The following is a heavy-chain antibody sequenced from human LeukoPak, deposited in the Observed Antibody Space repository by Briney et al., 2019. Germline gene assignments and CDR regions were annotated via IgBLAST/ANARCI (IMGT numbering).Heavy chain of an antibody. CDR3: AASPLDY. V-gene: IGHV1-2*02. J-gene: IGHJ4*02. CDR1: GYTLTELS. CDR2: INPNSGGT. Sequence: ASVKVSCKVSGYTLTELSMHWVRQAPGQGLEWMGWINPNSGGTNYAQKFQGRVTMTRDTSISTAYMELSRLRSDDTAVYYCAASPLDYWGQGTLVTVSS.